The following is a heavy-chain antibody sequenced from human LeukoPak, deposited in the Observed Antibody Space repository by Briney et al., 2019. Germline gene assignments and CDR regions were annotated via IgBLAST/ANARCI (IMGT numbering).Heavy chain of an antibody. J-gene: IGHJ4*02. D-gene: IGHD2-15*01. Sequence: GGSLRLSCAASGFTFSSYAMHWVRQAPGKGLEWVAVISYDGSDKYYADSVKGRFTISRDNSKNTLYLQMNSLRAEDTAVYYCASLAGYRCSGGSCYSLDYWGQGTLVTVSS. CDR3: ASLAGYRCSGGSCYSLDY. V-gene: IGHV3-30*04. CDR1: GFTFSSYA. CDR2: ISYDGSDK.